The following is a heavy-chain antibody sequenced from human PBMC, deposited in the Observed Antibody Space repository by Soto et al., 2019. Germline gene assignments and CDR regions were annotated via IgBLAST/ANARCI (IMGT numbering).Heavy chain of an antibody. CDR3: VKEWTPRRAFDY. J-gene: IGHJ4*02. CDR1: RFTFRSYA. D-gene: IGHD5-12*01. CDR2: INPSGGST. Sequence: EVQLLESGGGLVQPGGSPRLSCVASRFTFRSYAMSWVRQAPGKGLEWVSGINPSGGSTFYADSVRGRFTISRDNAKNTLYLQMNSLRVEDTAKYYCVKEWTPRRAFDYWGQGTPVTVSS. V-gene: IGHV3-23*01.